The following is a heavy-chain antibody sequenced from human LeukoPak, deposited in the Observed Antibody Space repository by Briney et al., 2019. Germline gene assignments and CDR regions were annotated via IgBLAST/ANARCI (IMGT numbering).Heavy chain of an antibody. J-gene: IGHJ5*02. CDR1: GGSISSSSYY. V-gene: IGHV4-39*01. CDR2: IYYSGST. CDR3: ARHRLVRGVISRWFDP. Sequence: SETLSLTCTVSGGSISSSSYYWGWIRQPPGKRLEWIGSIYYSGSTYYNPSLKSRVTISVDTSKNQFSLKLSSVTAADTAVYYCARHRLVRGVISRWFDPWGQGTLVTVSS. D-gene: IGHD3-10*01.